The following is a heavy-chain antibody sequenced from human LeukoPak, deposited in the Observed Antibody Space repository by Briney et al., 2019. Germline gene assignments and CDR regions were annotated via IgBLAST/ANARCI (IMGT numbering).Heavy chain of an antibody. Sequence: GGSLRLSCAASGFTFSSYGMRWVRQAPGKGLQWVALIRYDGSNKYYADSVKGRFTISRDNSKNTLYLQTNSLRAEDTAVYYCAKEFKDIVVVVAASPPYGMDVWGQGTTVTVSS. CDR1: GFTFSSYG. CDR3: AKEFKDIVVVVAASPPYGMDV. CDR2: IRYDGSNK. D-gene: IGHD2-15*01. J-gene: IGHJ6*02. V-gene: IGHV3-30*02.